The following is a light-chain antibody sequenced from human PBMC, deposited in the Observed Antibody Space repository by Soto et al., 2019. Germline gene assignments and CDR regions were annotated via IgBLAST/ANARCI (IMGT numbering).Light chain of an antibody. CDR3: QQYHQWPLT. J-gene: IGKJ1*01. V-gene: IGKV3-15*01. CDR2: GAS. Sequence: EIVMTQSPATLSMSPGERVTLSCRASQSVNSDLAWYQQKPGQAPRLLISGASTRAIDIPATFSGSGSGTEFTLTISSLQSEDFAVYYCQQYHQWPLTFGQGTKVEIK. CDR1: QSVNSD.